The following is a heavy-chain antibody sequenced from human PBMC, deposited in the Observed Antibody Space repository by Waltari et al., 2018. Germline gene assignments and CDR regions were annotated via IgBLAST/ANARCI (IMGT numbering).Heavy chain of an antibody. V-gene: IGHV3-30*03. CDR2: ISYDGSNK. Sequence: QVQLVESGGGVVQHGRSLRLSCAAPGFTFSSYGMPWVRQAPGKGLEWVAVISYDGSNKYYADSVKGRFTISRDNSKNTLYLQMNSLRAEDTAVYYCATGATGTLDYWGQGTLVTVSS. D-gene: IGHD7-27*01. J-gene: IGHJ4*02. CDR1: GFTFSSYG. CDR3: ATGATGTLDY.